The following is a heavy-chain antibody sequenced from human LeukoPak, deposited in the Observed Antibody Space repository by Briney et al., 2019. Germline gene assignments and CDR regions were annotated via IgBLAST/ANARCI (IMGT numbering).Heavy chain of an antibody. D-gene: IGHD2-15*01. CDR1: GYSFTSYW. CDR2: IYPGDSDT. Sequence: GESLKISCKGSGYSFTSYWIGWVRQMPGKGLEWMGIIYPGDSDTRYSPSFQGQVTISADKSISTAYLQWSSLKASDTAMYYCARLGGGCSGGSCYSDYGDYPPYYYYYMDVWGKGTTVTISS. CDR3: ARLGGGCSGGSCYSDYGDYPPYYYYYMDV. J-gene: IGHJ6*03. V-gene: IGHV5-51*01.